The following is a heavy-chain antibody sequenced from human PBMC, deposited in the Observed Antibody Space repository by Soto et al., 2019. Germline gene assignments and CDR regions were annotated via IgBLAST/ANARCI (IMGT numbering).Heavy chain of an antibody. CDR3: AKDLTRQLAYWLDP. CDR2: INAHSGGT. J-gene: IGHJ5*02. D-gene: IGHD6-6*01. Sequence: ASVKVSCKASGFSFTGYYIHWLRQAPGQGLEWMGWINAHSGGTEYAPKFQGRVTLTRDTSIATAYLTLTNLTSDDTALYYCAKDLTRQLAYWLDPWG. CDR1: GFSFTGYY. V-gene: IGHV1-2*02.